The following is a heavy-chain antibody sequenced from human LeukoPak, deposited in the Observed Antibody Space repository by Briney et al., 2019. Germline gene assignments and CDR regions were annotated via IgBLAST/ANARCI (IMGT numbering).Heavy chain of an antibody. CDR2: IYYSGST. CDR3: ARESNDYGDYGGAFDI. V-gene: IGHV4-59*12. J-gene: IGHJ3*02. Sequence: PSETLSLTCTVSGGSISSYYWSWIRQPPGKGLEWIGYIYYSGSTNYNPSLKSRVTISVDTSKNQFSLKLSSVTAADTAVYYCARESNDYGDYGGAFDIWGQGTMVTVS. D-gene: IGHD4-17*01. CDR1: GGSISSYY.